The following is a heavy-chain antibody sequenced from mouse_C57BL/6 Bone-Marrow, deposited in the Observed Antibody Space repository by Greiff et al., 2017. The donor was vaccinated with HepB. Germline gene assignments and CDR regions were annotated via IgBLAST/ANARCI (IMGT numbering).Heavy chain of an antibody. CDR1: GYAFSSSW. V-gene: IGHV1-82*01. CDR3: ARGGYSNYEKDY. J-gene: IGHJ2*01. CDR2: IYPGDGDT. Sequence: QVQLQQSGPELVKPGASVKISCKASGYAFSSSWMNWVKQRPGKGLEWIGRIYPGDGDTNYNGKFKGKATLTADKSSSTAYMQLSSLTSEDSAVYFCARGGYSNYEKDYWGQGTTLTVSS. D-gene: IGHD2-5*01.